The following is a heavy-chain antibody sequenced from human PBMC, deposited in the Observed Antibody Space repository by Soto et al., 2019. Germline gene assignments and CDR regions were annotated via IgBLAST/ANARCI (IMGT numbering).Heavy chain of an antibody. CDR2: MNPNSGNT. CDR3: ARIYYESSGYYYYYFDY. CDR1: GYTFTSYD. V-gene: IGHV1-8*01. J-gene: IGHJ4*02. D-gene: IGHD3-22*01. Sequence: ASVKVSCKASGYTFTSYDINWVRQATGQGLEWMGWMNPNSGNTGYAQKFQGRVTMTRNTSISTAYMELSSLRSEDTAVYYCARIYYESSGYYYYYFDYWGQGTLVTVSS.